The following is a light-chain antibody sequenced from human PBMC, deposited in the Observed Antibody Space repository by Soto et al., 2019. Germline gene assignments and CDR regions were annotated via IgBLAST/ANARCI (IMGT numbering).Light chain of an antibody. J-gene: IGLJ2*01. V-gene: IGLV2-14*03. CDR2: DVS. CDR1: SSDIGSYNY. CDR3: SSYGASSTL. Sequence: QSVLTQPASLSGSPGTLIRIPCTCTSSDIGSYNYVSWYQQHPGKAPKLMIFDVSYRPSGISDRFSGSKSGNTASLTISGLQPEDEADYYCSSYGASSTLFGGGTKVTVL.